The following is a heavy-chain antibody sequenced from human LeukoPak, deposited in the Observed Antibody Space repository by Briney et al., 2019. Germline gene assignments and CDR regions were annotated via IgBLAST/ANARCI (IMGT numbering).Heavy chain of an antibody. V-gene: IGHV3-9*01. Sequence: SLRLSCAASGFTLDDYAVLCVRQPPGKCRVLVSGIIWSSGSIGYADSVKGRFMISRDNAKNSLYLQMNSLRAEDTALYYCAKDIGFVGSGNFDYWGQGHLVTVS. CDR1: GFTLDDYA. CDR3: AKDIGFVGSGNFDY. J-gene: IGHJ4*02. CDR2: IIWSSGSI. D-gene: IGHD3-3*01.